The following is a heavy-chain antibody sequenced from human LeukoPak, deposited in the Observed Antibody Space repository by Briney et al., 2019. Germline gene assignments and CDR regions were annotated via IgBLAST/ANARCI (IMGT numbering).Heavy chain of an antibody. CDR3: TRDRYEGRGFSAFDI. CDR1: GFTFGDYA. J-gene: IGHJ3*02. V-gene: IGHV3-49*03. D-gene: IGHD3-3*01. Sequence: GGSLRLSCTASGFTFGDYAMSWFRQAPGKGLEWVGFIRSKAYGGTTEYAVSVKGRFTISRDDSKSIAYLQMNSLKTEDTAVYYCTRDRYEGRGFSAFDIWGQGTMVTVSS. CDR2: IRSKAYGGTT.